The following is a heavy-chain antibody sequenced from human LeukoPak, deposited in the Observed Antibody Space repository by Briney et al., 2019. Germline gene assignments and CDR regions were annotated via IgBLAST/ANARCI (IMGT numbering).Heavy chain of an antibody. CDR3: ARDFDYGDYGVNYFDY. J-gene: IGHJ4*02. D-gene: IGHD4-17*01. Sequence: PGGSLRLSCAASGFTFSSYSMNWVRQALGKGLEWVSSISSSSSYIYYADSVKGRFTISRDNAKNSLYLQMNSLRAEDTAVYYCARDFDYGDYGVNYFDYWGQGTLVTVSS. CDR2: ISSSSSYI. V-gene: IGHV3-21*01. CDR1: GFTFSSYS.